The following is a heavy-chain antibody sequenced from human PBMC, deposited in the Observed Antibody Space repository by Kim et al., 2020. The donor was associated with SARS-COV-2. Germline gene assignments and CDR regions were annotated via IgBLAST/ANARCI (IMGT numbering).Heavy chain of an antibody. Sequence: NPSLKSRVTISVDTSKNQFSLKLSSVTAADTAVYYCARERIAAAGPTIDNWGQGTLVTVSS. J-gene: IGHJ4*02. CDR3: ARERIAAAGPTIDN. D-gene: IGHD6-13*01. V-gene: IGHV4-59*01.